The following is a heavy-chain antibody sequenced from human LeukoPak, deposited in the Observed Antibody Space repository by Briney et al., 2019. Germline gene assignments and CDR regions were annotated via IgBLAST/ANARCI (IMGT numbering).Heavy chain of an antibody. Sequence: PSETLSLTXTVSGGSISSSSYYSGWIRQPPGKGLEWIGSIYYSGSTYYNPSLKSRVTISVDTSKNQFSLKLSSVTAADMAVYYCASSSYWGQGTPVTVSS. CDR1: GGSISSSSYY. J-gene: IGHJ4*02. CDR3: ASSSY. CDR2: IYYSGST. V-gene: IGHV4-39*01.